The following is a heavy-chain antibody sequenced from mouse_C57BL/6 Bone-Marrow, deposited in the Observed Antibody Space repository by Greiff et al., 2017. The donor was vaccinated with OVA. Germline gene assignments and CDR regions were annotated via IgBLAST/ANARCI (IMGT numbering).Heavy chain of an antibody. CDR3: ARRGNYPAWFAY. CDR1: GYTFTSYW. CDR2: INPSGGYT. J-gene: IGHJ3*01. V-gene: IGHV1-7*01. Sequence: VQLQQSGAELAKPGASVKLSCKASGYTFTSYWMPWVKQRPGQGLEWIGYINPSGGYTKSNQKFKDKATLTADKSSSTDYMQLSSLTYEDSAVDDCARRGNYPAWFAYWGQGTLVTVSA. D-gene: IGHD2-1*01.